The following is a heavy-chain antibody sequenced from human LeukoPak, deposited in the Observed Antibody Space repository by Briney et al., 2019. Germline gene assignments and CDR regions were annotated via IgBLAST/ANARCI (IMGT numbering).Heavy chain of an antibody. CDR1: GLPFRSYS. CDR2: ISSFSGTI. Sequence: GGSLRLSCAASGLPFRSYSMNWVRQPPGKGLEWISYISSFSGTIYYADSVEGRFTISRDNAKNSLYPQMNSLRAEDTATYYCARDQGGAVSYWGQGTLVTVSS. J-gene: IGHJ4*02. V-gene: IGHV3-48*01. CDR3: ARDQGGAVSY. D-gene: IGHD3-16*01.